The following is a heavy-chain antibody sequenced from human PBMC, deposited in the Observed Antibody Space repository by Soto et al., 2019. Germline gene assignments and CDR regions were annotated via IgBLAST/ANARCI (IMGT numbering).Heavy chain of an antibody. D-gene: IGHD4-17*01. Sequence: QVQLQESGPGLVKPSGSLSLTCAVSGGSISSSNWWSWVRQPPGKGLEWIGEIYHSGSTNYNPSLKSRVTISVDKSKNQFSLKLSSVTAADTAVYYCARDLYGGNSGRGFDPWGQGTLVTVSS. CDR2: IYHSGST. J-gene: IGHJ5*02. CDR3: ARDLYGGNSGRGFDP. V-gene: IGHV4-4*02. CDR1: GGSISSSNW.